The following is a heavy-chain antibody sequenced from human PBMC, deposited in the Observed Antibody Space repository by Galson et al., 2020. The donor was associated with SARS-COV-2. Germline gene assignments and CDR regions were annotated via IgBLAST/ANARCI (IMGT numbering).Heavy chain of an antibody. CDR2: ISFDGSNK. D-gene: IGHD6-13*01. CDR3: ARDMEQKPITPSDY. CDR1: GISFSNFA. V-gene: IGHV3-30*04. J-gene: IGHJ4*02. Sequence: GESLKISCAAPGISFSNFAMHWVRQAPGKGLEWVTIISFDGSNKHYAAPVRGRFTISRDNSKNTVYLQMNSLRIEDTAVYYCARDMEQKPITPSDYWGQGTLVTVSS.